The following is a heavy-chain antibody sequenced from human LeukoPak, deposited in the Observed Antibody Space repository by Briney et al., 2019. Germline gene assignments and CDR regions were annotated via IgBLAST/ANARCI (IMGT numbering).Heavy chain of an antibody. D-gene: IGHD3-10*01. CDR1: GFTFSSYA. Sequence: GGSLRLSCAASGFTFSSYAMHWVRQAPGKGLEWVAVIPYDGSNKYYADSVKGRFTISRDNSKNTLYLQMNSLRAEDTAVYYCARDYYGSGSYLYYYYGMDVWGQGTTVTVS. J-gene: IGHJ6*02. CDR3: ARDYYGSGSYLYYYYGMDV. V-gene: IGHV3-30-3*01. CDR2: IPYDGSNK.